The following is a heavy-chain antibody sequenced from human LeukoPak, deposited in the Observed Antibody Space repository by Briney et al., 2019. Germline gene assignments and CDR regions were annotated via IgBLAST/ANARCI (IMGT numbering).Heavy chain of an antibody. CDR3: AKDQESGSSGWYAEEVFDS. J-gene: IGHJ4*02. CDR2: IRYDGSNK. V-gene: IGHV3-30*02. D-gene: IGHD6-19*01. CDR1: GFTFSNHG. Sequence: GRSLRLSCAASGFTFSNHGMHWVRQAPGKGLEWVAFIRYDGSNKDYADSVKGRFTISRDNSKNTLYLQLNSLRADDTAVFYCAKDQESGSSGWYAEEVFDSWGQGTLVTVSS.